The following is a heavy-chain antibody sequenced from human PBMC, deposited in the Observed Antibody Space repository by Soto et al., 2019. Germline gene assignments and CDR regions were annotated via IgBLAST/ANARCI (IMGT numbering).Heavy chain of an antibody. V-gene: IGHV3-23*01. CDR1: AINFRSYA. CDR3: AHPRGYGVFDAYDI. CDR2: VGGDNT. J-gene: IGHJ3*02. D-gene: IGHD4-17*01. Sequence: GGSLRLSCSASAINFRSYAMSWVRQAPGKGLEWVSAVGGDNTYYADSVKGRFTISRDNSMSVLYLQMNSLRIEDTAVYYCAHPRGYGVFDAYDIWGQGTMVTVSS.